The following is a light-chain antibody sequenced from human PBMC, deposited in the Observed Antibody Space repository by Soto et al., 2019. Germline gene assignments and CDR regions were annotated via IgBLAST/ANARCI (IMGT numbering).Light chain of an antibody. Sequence: QSVLTQPASVSGSPGQSITISCTGTSSDVGGYNFVSWFQQHPGKAPKLLIYDVNSRPSGVSDRFSGSKSGNTASLTISGLQAADDADYYCSSYTSRGTVVFGGGTQLTVL. J-gene: IGLJ2*01. CDR1: SSDVGGYNF. V-gene: IGLV2-14*01. CDR2: DVN. CDR3: SSYTSRGTVV.